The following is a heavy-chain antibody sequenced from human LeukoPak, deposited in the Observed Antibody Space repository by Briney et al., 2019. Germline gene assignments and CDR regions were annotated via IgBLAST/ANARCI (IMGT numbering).Heavy chain of an antibody. V-gene: IGHV1-18*01. CDR3: ARWSGGSDWRYHYGMDV. CDR2: ISGYNYKT. Sequence: ASVKVSCKASGYVFHNYGISWVRQAPGQGLQWMGWISGYNYKTNSAQQFQDRVTMSIDTSTTTAYMELRSLRSDDTAVYYCARWSGGSDWRYHYGMDVWGQGTTVSVSS. CDR1: GYVFHNYG. D-gene: IGHD6-19*01. J-gene: IGHJ6*02.